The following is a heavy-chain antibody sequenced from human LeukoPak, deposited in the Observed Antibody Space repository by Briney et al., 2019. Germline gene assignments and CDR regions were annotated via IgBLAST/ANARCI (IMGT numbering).Heavy chain of an antibody. V-gene: IGHV4-34*01. J-gene: IGHJ1*01. CDR2: INHSGST. CDR1: GGSFSGYY. CDR3: ARGGFASAAGNKYFQH. Sequence: SETLSLTCAVYGGSFSGYYWSWIRQPPGKGLEWIGEINHSGSTNYNPSLKSRVTISVDTSKNQFSLKLSSVTAADTAAYYCARGGFASAAGNKYFQHWGQGTLVTVSS. D-gene: IGHD6-13*01.